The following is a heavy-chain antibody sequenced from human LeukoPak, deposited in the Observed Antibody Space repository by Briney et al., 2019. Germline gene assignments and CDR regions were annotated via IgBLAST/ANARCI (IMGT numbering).Heavy chain of an antibody. CDR1: GFTFSSYE. Sequence: GGSLRLSCAASGFTFSSYEMNWVRQAPGKGLEWVSAISGSGGSTYYADSVKGRFTISRDNSKNTLYLQMNSLRAEDTAVYYCAKGTPKFYYDSSGYFQNWGQGTLVTVSS. J-gene: IGHJ1*01. D-gene: IGHD3-22*01. CDR2: ISGSGGST. CDR3: AKGTPKFYYDSSGYFQN. V-gene: IGHV3-23*01.